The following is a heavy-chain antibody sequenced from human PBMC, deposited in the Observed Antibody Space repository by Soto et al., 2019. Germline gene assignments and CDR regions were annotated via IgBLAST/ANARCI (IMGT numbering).Heavy chain of an antibody. CDR1: GFIFRKAW. J-gene: IGHJ5*01. CDR2: IKSKSSGGTT. D-gene: IGHD4-4*01. CDR3: ISEKGWRQSPLDS. V-gene: IGHV3-15*01. Sequence: LVESGGGLVKPGGSIRLSCAASGFIFRKAWMSWVRQAPGKGLEWVGRIKSKSSGGTTDYAAPVEGRVTITRDDSKSILYLQMTSLTVEDTAVYFCISEKGWRQSPLDSWGQGALVTVSS.